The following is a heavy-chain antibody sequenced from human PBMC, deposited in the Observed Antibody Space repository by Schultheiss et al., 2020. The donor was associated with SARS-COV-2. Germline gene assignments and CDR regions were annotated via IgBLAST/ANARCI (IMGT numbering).Heavy chain of an antibody. CDR1: GYTFTSYY. D-gene: IGHD2-2*01. CDR3: ARWEPAAMIFDY. J-gene: IGHJ4*02. Sequence: ASVKVSCKASGYTFTSYYMHWVRQAPGQGLEWMGIINPSVGSTSYAQKLQGRVTMTRDTSTSTVYMELSSLRSEDTALYYCARWEPAAMIFDYWGQGTLVTVSS. V-gene: IGHV1-46*01. CDR2: INPSVGST.